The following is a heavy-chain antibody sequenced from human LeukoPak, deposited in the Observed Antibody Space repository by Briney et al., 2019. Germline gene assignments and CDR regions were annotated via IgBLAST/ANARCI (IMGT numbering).Heavy chain of an antibody. CDR3: TRDVEMATITEGPFDY. J-gene: IGHJ4*02. CDR1: GFTFGDYA. CDR2: IRSKAYGGTT. D-gene: IGHD5-24*01. Sequence: GGSLRLSCTASGFTFGDYAMSWVRHAPGKGLEWVGFIRSKAYGGTTEYAASVKGRFTISRDDSKSIAYLQMNSLKTEDTAVYYCTRDVEMATITEGPFDYWGQGTLVTVSS. V-gene: IGHV3-49*04.